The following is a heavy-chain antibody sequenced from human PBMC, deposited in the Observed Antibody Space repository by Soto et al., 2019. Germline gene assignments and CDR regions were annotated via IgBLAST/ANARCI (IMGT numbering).Heavy chain of an antibody. CDR1: GFSLGRYA. D-gene: IGHD3-22*01. V-gene: IGHV3-23*01. CDR3: AKDYYYDSTGLYFDY. CDR2: ISASGSSV. Sequence: EVQLLESGGALVQPGGSLRLSCEASGFSLGRYAMSWVRQAPGKGLEWISVISASGSSVSYADSVKGRFTISKENSENTLFLQVNSLRVEDTAVYYCAKDYYYDSTGLYFDYWGQGTLVTVSS. J-gene: IGHJ4*02.